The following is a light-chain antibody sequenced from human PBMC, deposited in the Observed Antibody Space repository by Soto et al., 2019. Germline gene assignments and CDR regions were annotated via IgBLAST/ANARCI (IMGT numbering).Light chain of an antibody. V-gene: IGKV3-15*01. CDR2: GAS. CDR1: QSVSSN. J-gene: IGKJ2*01. CDR3: QQYNNWPLYT. Sequence: EIVMTHSPATLSVSPGERATLSCRASQSVSSNLAWYQQKPGQAPRLLIYGASTRATGIPARFSGSGSGTEFSLTISSLQSEDFAVYYCQQYNNWPLYTCGQGTKLEIK.